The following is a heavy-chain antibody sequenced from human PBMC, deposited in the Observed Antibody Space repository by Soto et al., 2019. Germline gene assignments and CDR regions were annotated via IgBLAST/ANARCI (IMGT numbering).Heavy chain of an antibody. D-gene: IGHD2-15*01. V-gene: IGHV4-38-2*01. CDR1: GYSISSGYY. CDR3: ARDDCSGGSCYSDYGMDV. J-gene: IGHJ6*02. Sequence: AETLSLTFAVSGYSISSGYYWGWIRQPPGKGREWIGSIYHSGSTYYHPSLKSRVTISVDTSKTQFSLKLSSVTAADTAVYYCARDDCSGGSCYSDYGMDVWGQGTTVTVSS. CDR2: IYHSGST.